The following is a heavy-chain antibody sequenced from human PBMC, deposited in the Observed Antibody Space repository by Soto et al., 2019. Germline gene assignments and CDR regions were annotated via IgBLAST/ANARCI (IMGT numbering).Heavy chain of an antibody. D-gene: IGHD6-13*01. CDR3: AKDRGAAAYLFKAADY. V-gene: IGHV3-23*01. Sequence: GGSLIVSCAASGFTFSSYAMSWVRQAPGKGLEWVSAISGSGGSTYYADSVKGRFTISRGNSKNTLYLQMNSLRAEDTAVYYCAKDRGAAAYLFKAADYWGQGTLVTVSS. CDR1: GFTFSSYA. CDR2: ISGSGGST. J-gene: IGHJ4*02.